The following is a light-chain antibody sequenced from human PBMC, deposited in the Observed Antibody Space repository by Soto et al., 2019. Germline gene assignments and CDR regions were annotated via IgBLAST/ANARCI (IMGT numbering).Light chain of an antibody. CDR3: QQYNNWPPWT. J-gene: IGKJ2*02. CDR2: GAS. Sequence: EIVMTQSPATLSVSPGERATRSCRASQSVSSDLAWYQQKPGQAPRLLIYGASARATGIPARFSGSGSGTEFTLTISSLQSADFAIYYCQQYNNWPPWTFGQGTKLEIK. CDR1: QSVSSD. V-gene: IGKV3-15*01.